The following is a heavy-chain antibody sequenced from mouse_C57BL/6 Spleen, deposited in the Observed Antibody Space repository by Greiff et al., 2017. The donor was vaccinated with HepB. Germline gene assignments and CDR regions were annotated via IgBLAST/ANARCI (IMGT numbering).Heavy chain of an antibody. J-gene: IGHJ3*01. CDR2: INPNNGGT. CDR1: GYTFTDYN. Sequence: EVQLQQSGPELVKPGASVKIPCKASGYTFTDYNMDWVKQSHGKSLEWIGDINPNNGGTIYNQKFKGKATLTVDKSSSTAYMELRSLTSEDTAVYYWARAAGYSNYVLFAYWGQGTLVTVSA. D-gene: IGHD2-5*01. CDR3: ARAAGYSNYVLFAY. V-gene: IGHV1-18*01.